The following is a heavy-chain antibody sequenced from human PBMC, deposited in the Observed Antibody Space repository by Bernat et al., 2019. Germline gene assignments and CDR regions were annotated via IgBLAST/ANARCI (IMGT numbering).Heavy chain of an antibody. V-gene: IGHV3-72*01. CDR1: GFTFSDHH. J-gene: IGHJ4*02. D-gene: IGHD6-6*01. CDR3: TSSAVRTVFDF. CDR2: AKNKRDRHTT. Sequence: EVQLVESGGGLVQPGESLRLSCAASGFTFSDHHMDWVRQAPGKGLEWVGRAKNKRDRHTTEYAASVKGRFTISRDDSKNSLYLQMNNLRSEDTAIYYCTSSAVRTVFDFWGQGALITVSS.